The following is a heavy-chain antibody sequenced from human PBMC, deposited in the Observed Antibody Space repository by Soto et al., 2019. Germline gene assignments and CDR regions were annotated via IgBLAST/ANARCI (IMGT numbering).Heavy chain of an antibody. J-gene: IGHJ6*02. CDR1: GFSLNTGGVG. Sequence: ITLKESGPTLVKPTQTLTLTCTFSGFSLNTGGVGVGWVRQPRGKAMEWLALIYWDDDERYRPSLRSRLNITKNPINTQVVLIMTTMDPEDTARYYCVRNWRYHGGDYHYGMDAWGQGTTVTVSS. V-gene: IGHV2-5*02. CDR3: VRNWRYHGGDYHYGMDA. D-gene: IGHD3-10*01. CDR2: IYWDDDE.